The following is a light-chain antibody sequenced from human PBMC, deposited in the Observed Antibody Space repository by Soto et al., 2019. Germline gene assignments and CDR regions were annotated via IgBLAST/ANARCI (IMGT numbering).Light chain of an antibody. Sequence: EIVLTQSPATLSLSPGERATLSCRASQSVSGCLAWYQQKPGQAPRLLMYDASNRATGIPARFSGSGSGTDFTLTISSLEPEDFAVYYCQQRSNWPSTFGGGTKVEIK. J-gene: IGKJ4*01. CDR3: QQRSNWPST. CDR1: QSVSGC. CDR2: DAS. V-gene: IGKV3-11*01.